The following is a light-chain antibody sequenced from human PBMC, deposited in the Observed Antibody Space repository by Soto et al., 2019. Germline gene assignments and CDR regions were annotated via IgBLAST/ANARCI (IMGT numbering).Light chain of an antibody. V-gene: IGLV1-47*01. CDR3: ATWDDSLSGRV. Sequence: QSVLTQPPSASGTPGQSVTISCSGSSSNIGSNYVYWYQQLPGTAPKLLIYRNTERPSGVPDRFSGSKSGTSASLAISGLRSEDEADYFCATWDDSLSGRVSGGGTKLTVL. J-gene: IGLJ3*02. CDR1: SSNIGSNY. CDR2: RNT.